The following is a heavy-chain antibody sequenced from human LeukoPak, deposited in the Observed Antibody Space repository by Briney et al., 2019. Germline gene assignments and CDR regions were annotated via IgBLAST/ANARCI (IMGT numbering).Heavy chain of an antibody. CDR1: GGSISSYF. CDR2: VFYSGST. CDR3: ARDGGEQWLLDF. D-gene: IGHD6-19*01. J-gene: IGHJ4*02. Sequence: SETLSLTSTVSGGSISSYFWSWIRQPPGKGLEWIGYVFYSGSTTYNPSLKSRVTISVDTSKNQFSLKLSSVTAAATAVYYCARDGGEQWLLDFWGQGTLVTVSS. V-gene: IGHV4-59*12.